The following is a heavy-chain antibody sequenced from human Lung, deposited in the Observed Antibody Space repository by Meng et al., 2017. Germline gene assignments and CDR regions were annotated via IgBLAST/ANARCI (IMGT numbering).Heavy chain of an antibody. CDR3: ARGQKGYFDL. V-gene: IGHV4-30-4*01. CDR1: GGSISSSNYY. CDR2: IYNSGST. J-gene: IGHJ2*01. Sequence: QVPLQESGPGLVKPSQTLSLTCTVSGGSISSSNYYWSWIRQPPGKGLEWSGHIYNSGSTYYNPSLKSRITISVDTSKNQFSPKLSSVTAADTAVYYCARGQKGYFDLWGRGTLVTVSS.